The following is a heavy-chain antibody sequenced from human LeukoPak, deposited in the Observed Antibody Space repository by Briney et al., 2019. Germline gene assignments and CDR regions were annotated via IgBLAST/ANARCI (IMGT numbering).Heavy chain of an antibody. V-gene: IGHV4-34*01. D-gene: IGHD6-19*01. CDR1: GGSFSGYY. J-gene: IGHJ4*02. CDR3: ARGPGIAVAGYFDY. Sequence: SETLSLTCAVYGGSFSGYYWSWIRQPPGKGLEWIGEINHSGRTNYNPSLKSRVTISVDTSKNQFSLKLSSVTAADTAVYYCARGPGIAVAGYFDYWGQGTMVTVSS. CDR2: INHSGRT.